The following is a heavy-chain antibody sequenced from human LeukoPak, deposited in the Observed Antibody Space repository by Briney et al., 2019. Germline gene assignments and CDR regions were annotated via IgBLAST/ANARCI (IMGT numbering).Heavy chain of an antibody. CDR1: GFTFSDYY. CDR2: ISSSGSTI. V-gene: IGHV3-11*01. CDR3: ARDPPHYYYGMDV. J-gene: IGHJ6*02. Sequence: GGSLRLSCAASGFTFSDYYMSWIRQAPAKGLEWVSYISSSGSTIYYADSVKGRFTISRDNAKNSLYLQMNSLRAEDTAVYYCARDPPHYYYGMDVWGQGTTVTVSS.